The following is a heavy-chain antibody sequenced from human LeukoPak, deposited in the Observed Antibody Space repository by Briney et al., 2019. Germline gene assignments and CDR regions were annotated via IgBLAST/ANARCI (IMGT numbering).Heavy chain of an antibody. CDR2: IYYSGST. CDR1: GGSITSSSHF. Sequence: PSETLSLTCTVSGGSITSSSHFWAWIRQPPGKGLEWIGYIYYSGSTNYNPSLKSRVTISVDTSKNQFSLKLSSVTAADTAVYYCARDLAGGWYRAFDYWGQGTLVTVSS. CDR3: ARDLAGGWYRAFDY. D-gene: IGHD6-19*01. V-gene: IGHV4-61*01. J-gene: IGHJ4*02.